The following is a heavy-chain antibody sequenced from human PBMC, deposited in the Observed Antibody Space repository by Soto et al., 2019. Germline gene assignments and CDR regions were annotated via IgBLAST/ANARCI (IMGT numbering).Heavy chain of an antibody. J-gene: IGHJ4*02. Sequence: EVQLLESGGGLVQPGGSLRLSCAASGFTFATYAMGWVRQAPGKVLEWVSGISDTGRTTSYTDSVKGRFTISRDNSRNTLYLQMNSLRVEDTAVYYCAKRDGGYASFDYWGQGILVTVSS. D-gene: IGHD5-12*01. CDR3: AKRDGGYASFDY. CDR1: GFTFATYA. CDR2: ISDTGRTT. V-gene: IGHV3-23*01.